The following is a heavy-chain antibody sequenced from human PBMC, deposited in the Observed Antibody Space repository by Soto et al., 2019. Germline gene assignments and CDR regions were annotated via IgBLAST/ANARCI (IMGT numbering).Heavy chain of an antibody. CDR3: ARWVGGSMYDNSGKYDS. CDR2: VAYDGSKT. Sequence: QVQLVESGGGVVQPGRSLRLTCAASGFTFSSNGMHWVRQAPGKGLEWVALVAYDGSKTYYGDSVRGRFTISRDNSENTLYLQMTSLRAEGTAVYYCARWVGGSMYDNSGKYDSWGQGTLVTVSS. D-gene: IGHD3-22*01. J-gene: IGHJ5*01. CDR1: GFTFSSNG. V-gene: IGHV3-30*03.